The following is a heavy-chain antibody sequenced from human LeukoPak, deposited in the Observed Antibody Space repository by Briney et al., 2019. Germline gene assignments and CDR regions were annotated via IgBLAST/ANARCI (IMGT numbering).Heavy chain of an antibody. D-gene: IGHD2-15*01. CDR1: GFTFSDYY. V-gene: IGHV3-11*01. Sequence: GGSLRLSCAASGFTFSDYYMSWIRQAPGKGLEWVSYISGSGPTIFYADSVKGRFTISRDNAKNSLYLQMNSLRAEDTAVYYCARDFCSSGSCHEDYWGQGTLVTVSS. CDR2: ISGSGPTI. CDR3: ARDFCSSGSCHEDY. J-gene: IGHJ4*02.